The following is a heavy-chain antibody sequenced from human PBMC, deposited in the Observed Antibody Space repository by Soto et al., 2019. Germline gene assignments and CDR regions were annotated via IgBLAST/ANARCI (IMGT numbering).Heavy chain of an antibody. D-gene: IGHD6-19*01. CDR2: INYSGTT. V-gene: IGHV4-39*01. CDR1: GGSISSSDYY. Sequence: PSETLSLTCTVSGGSISSSDYYWDWIRQPPGKGLEWIGSINYSGTTFSNPSLKSRITISVDASENQFSLKLSSVTAADTAVYYCARQVVDGTVAGTGSFAYWGQGTLVTVSS. CDR3: ARQVVDGTVAGTGSFAY. J-gene: IGHJ4*02.